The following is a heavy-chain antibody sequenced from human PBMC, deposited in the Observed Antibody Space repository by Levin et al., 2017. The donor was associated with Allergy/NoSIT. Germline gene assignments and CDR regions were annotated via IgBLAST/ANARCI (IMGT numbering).Heavy chain of an antibody. CDR2: IDPSDSYT. D-gene: IGHD6-13*01. Sequence: GGSLRLSCKGSGYSFISYWISWVRQMPGKGLEWMGRIDPSDSYTYYSPSFQGHVTISTDKSISTAYLQWSSLKASDTAMYYCAREYSASWSTPEGYLDCWGQGTLVTVSS. CDR3: AREYSASWSTPEGYLDC. CDR1: GYSFISYW. J-gene: IGHJ4*02. V-gene: IGHV5-10-1*01.